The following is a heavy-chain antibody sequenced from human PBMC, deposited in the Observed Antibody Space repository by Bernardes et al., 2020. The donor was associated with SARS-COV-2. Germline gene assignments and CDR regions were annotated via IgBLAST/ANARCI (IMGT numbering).Heavy chain of an antibody. V-gene: IGHV4-59*01. D-gene: IGHD3-10*01. CDR1: GGSISAYY. J-gene: IGHJ5*02. Sequence: SETLSLTCTVSGGSISAYYWSWIRQPPGKALEWLGYFYYNGRTNYNPSLKSRVTTSVDTSKNQFSLTLTSVTAADTAVYYCAGASFFGSGTYDRGVPSWFDPWGQGTLVIVSS. CDR2: FYYNGRT. CDR3: AGASFFGSGTYDRGVPSWFDP.